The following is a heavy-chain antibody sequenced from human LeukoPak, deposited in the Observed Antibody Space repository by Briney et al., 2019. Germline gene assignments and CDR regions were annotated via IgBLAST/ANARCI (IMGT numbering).Heavy chain of an antibody. CDR1: GFTFSSYA. J-gene: IGHJ6*03. D-gene: IGHD6-6*01. CDR3: AKGGSSRKYYYYYMDV. CDR2: ISGSGGST. Sequence: GGSLRLSCAASGFTFSSYAMSWVRQAPGKGLEWVSAISGSGGSTYYADSVKGRFTISRDNSKNTLYLQMNGLRAEDTAVYYCAKGGSSRKYYYYYMDVWGKGTTVTVSS. V-gene: IGHV3-23*01.